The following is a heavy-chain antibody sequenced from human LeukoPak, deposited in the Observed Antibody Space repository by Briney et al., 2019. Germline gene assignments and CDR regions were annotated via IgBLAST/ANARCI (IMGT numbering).Heavy chain of an antibody. D-gene: IGHD6-13*01. J-gene: IGHJ4*02. V-gene: IGHV3-21*01. CDR2: ISSSSSYI. Sequence: GGSLRLSCAASGFTFSSYSMNWVRQAPGKGLEWVSSISSSSSYIYYADSVKGRFTISRDNAKNSLYLQMNSLRAEDTAVYYCARAYSSNWSFDYWGQGTLVTVSS. CDR3: ARAYSSNWSFDY. CDR1: GFTFSSYS.